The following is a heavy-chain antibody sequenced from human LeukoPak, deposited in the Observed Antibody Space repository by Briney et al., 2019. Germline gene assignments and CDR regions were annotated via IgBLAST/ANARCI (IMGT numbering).Heavy chain of an antibody. V-gene: IGHV4-34*01. Sequence: SETLSLTCAVYGGSFSGYYWSWIRQPPGKGLEWIGEINHSGSTNYNPSLKSRVTISVDTSKNQFSLKLSSVTAADTAVYYCARGRVRGVIISWFDAWGQGTLVTVSS. D-gene: IGHD3-10*01. CDR1: GGSFSGYY. CDR3: ARGRVRGVIISWFDA. J-gene: IGHJ5*02. CDR2: INHSGST.